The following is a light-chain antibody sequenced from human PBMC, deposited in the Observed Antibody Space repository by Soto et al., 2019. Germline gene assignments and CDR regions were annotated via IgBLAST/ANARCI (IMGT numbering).Light chain of an antibody. CDR2: GNI. Sequence: QLVLTQPPSVSGAPGQRVTISCTGSSSNIGAGYDVHWYQQFPGTAPKLLIYGNINRPSGVPDRFSGSKSGTSASLAITGLQAEDEADYYCQSYDRSLSGSWVFGGGTKLTVL. J-gene: IGLJ3*02. CDR1: SSNIGAGYD. CDR3: QSYDRSLSGSWV. V-gene: IGLV1-40*01.